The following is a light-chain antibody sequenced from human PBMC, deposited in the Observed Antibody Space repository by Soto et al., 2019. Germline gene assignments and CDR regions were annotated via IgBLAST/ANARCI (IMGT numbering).Light chain of an antibody. V-gene: IGLV4-69*01. J-gene: IGLJ2*01. CDR3: QTWGTGTHVV. CDR2: VNTDGSH. CDR1: SGHSNFA. Sequence: QAVVTQSPSASASLGASVKLTCTLSSGHSNFAIAWLQQQPDRGPRYLMKVNTDGSHDKGDGIPDRFSGSTSGAERYLTISSLQSEDEADYYCQTWGTGTHVVFGGGTKLTV.